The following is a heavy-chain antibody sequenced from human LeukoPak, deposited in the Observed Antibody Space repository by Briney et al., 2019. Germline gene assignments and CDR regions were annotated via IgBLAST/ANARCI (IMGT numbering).Heavy chain of an antibody. CDR3: AREDMYYYDSSGYYYFDY. CDR1: GGTFSRYA. D-gene: IGHD3-22*01. V-gene: IGHV1-69*05. CDR2: IIPIFGTA. J-gene: IGHJ4*02. Sequence: EASVKVSCKASGGTFSRYAISWVRQAPGQGLEWMGRIIPIFGTANYAQKFQGRVTITTDESTSTAYMELSSLRSEDTAVYYCAREDMYYYDSSGYYYFDYWGQGTLVTVSS.